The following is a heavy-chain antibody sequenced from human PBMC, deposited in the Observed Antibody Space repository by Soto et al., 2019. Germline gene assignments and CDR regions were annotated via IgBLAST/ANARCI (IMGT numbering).Heavy chain of an antibody. CDR2: IRSSSSTM. V-gene: IGHV3-48*01. CDR3: ARVKQQLVYDGTTYYYDYDMDV. CDR1: GFTFSSYS. Sequence: EVQLVESGGGLVQPGGSLRLSCAASGFTFSSYSMNWVRQAPGKGLEWVSYIRSSSSTMYYADSVKGRFTISRDNAKNSLYLQMNGLGAEDTAVYYCARVKQQLVYDGTTYYYDYDMDVWGKGTTVTVSS. J-gene: IGHJ6*03. D-gene: IGHD6-13*01.